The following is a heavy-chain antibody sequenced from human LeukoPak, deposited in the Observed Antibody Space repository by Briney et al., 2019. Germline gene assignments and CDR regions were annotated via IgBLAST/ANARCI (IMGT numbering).Heavy chain of an antibody. CDR2: IRYDGSNK. Sequence: GGSLRLSCAASGFTFSSYGMHWVRQAPGKGLEWVAFIRYDGSNKYYADSVKGRFTISRDNAKNSLYLQMNSLRAEDTAVYYCAREKEADYYYYYYMDVWGKGTTVTVSS. V-gene: IGHV3-30*02. CDR1: GFTFSSYG. CDR3: AREKEADYYYYYYMDV. J-gene: IGHJ6*03.